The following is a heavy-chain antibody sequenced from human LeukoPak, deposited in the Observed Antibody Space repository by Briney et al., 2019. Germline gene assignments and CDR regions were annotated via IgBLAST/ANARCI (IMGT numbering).Heavy chain of an antibody. D-gene: IGHD6-13*01. J-gene: IGHJ4*02. CDR3: ARGYRDLDY. CDR1: GYTFASYW. Sequence: GESLKISCKGSGYTFASYWIGWVRRMPGKGLEWMGIIYPGDSDTRYIPSFQGQVTMSADKSINTAYLQWSSLKASDSGMYYCARGYRDLDYWGQGTLVTVSS. CDR2: IYPGDSDT. V-gene: IGHV5-51*01.